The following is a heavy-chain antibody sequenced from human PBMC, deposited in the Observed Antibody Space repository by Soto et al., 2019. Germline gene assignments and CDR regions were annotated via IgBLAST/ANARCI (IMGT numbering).Heavy chain of an antibody. Sequence: QVQLVQSGAEVKKPGASVKVSCKASGYTFTSYGISWVRQAPGQGLEWMGWISAYNGNTNYAQKLQGRVTMTTDTTTSTAYRELRSLRSDDTAVYYCARDMDCISTSCSINWFDPWGQGTLVTVSS. CDR3: ARDMDCISTSCSINWFDP. J-gene: IGHJ5*02. V-gene: IGHV1-18*01. CDR1: GYTFTSYG. D-gene: IGHD2-2*01. CDR2: ISAYNGNT.